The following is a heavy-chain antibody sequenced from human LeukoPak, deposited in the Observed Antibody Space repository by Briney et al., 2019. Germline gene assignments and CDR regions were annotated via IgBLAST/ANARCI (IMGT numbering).Heavy chain of an antibody. D-gene: IGHD2-8*02. CDR1: GFTFTNYY. Sequence: ASVKVSCTASGFTFTNYYMHWVRQAPGQGLEWMGLISPTGSSTNHAQKFRGRVTMTRDTSTTTVYMELSSLRSEDTAVYYCAREESGGYFDYWGQGTLVTVSS. V-gene: IGHV1-46*01. CDR3: AREESGGYFDY. J-gene: IGHJ4*02. CDR2: ISPTGSST.